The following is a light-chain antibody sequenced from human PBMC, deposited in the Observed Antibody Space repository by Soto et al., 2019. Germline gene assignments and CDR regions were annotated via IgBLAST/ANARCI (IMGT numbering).Light chain of an antibody. CDR3: QQSYTGPFT. Sequence: DIQMTQSPSSLSASAGDRVTITCRASQSISSSLTWYQQKPGKAPKLLIYAASTLQGGVPSRFSGSGSGTDFTLTISSLQPEDFATYYCQQSYTGPFTFGPGTKVDVK. V-gene: IGKV1-39*01. J-gene: IGKJ3*01. CDR2: AAS. CDR1: QSISSS.